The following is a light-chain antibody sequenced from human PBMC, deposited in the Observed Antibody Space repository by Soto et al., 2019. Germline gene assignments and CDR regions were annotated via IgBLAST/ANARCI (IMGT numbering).Light chain of an antibody. CDR3: QQSYNART. CDR2: AAS. J-gene: IGKJ1*01. V-gene: IGKV1-39*01. CDR1: QSISNY. Sequence: DIQMTQSPSSLSASVGDRVTITCRARQSISNYLNWYQQKPGKAPKLLIYAASNLQSGVPSRFSGSGSGTDFTLTISGLHPEDSSTYYCQQSYNARTFGQGTKVDIK.